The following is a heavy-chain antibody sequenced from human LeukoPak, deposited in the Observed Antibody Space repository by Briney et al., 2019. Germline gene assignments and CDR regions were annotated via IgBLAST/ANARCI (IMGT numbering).Heavy chain of an antibody. V-gene: IGHV1-2*02. J-gene: IGHJ3*02. Sequence: ASAKVSCKASGYTFTCYYMHWVRQAPGQGLEWMGWINPNSGGTNYAQKFQGRVTMTRDTSISTAYMELSRLRSDDTAVYYCARVHDFWSGYYRTSEDNDAFDIWGQGTMVTVSS. CDR3: ARVHDFWSGYYRTSEDNDAFDI. CDR1: GYTFTCYY. D-gene: IGHD3-3*01. CDR2: INPNSGGT.